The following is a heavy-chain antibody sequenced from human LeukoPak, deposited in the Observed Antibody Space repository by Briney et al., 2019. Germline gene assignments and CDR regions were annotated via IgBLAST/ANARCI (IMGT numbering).Heavy chain of an antibody. CDR2: ISGSGGST. CDR1: GFTFSSYA. Sequence: GGSLRLSCAASGFTFSSYAMSWVRQAPGKGLEWVSAISGSGGSTYYADSVKGRFTISRDNSKNTLCLQMNSLRAEDTAVYYCAKAGIVVVPASRSYFDYWGQGTLVTVSS. CDR3: AKAGIVVVPASRSYFDY. D-gene: IGHD2-2*01. J-gene: IGHJ4*02. V-gene: IGHV3-23*01.